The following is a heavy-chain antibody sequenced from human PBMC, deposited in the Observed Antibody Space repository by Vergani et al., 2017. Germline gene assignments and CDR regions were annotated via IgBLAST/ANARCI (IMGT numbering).Heavy chain of an antibody. CDR2: IWYDGSNK. V-gene: IGHV3-33*06. Sequence: QVQLVESGGGVVQPGRSLRLSCAASGFTFSSYGMHWVRQAPGKGLEWVAVIWYDGSNKYYADSVKGRFTISRDNSKNTLYLQMNSLRAEDTAVYYCAKDREDSSGYSTIGGFDYWGQGTLVTVSS. J-gene: IGHJ4*02. CDR3: AKDREDSSGYSTIGGFDY. CDR1: GFTFSSYG. D-gene: IGHD3-22*01.